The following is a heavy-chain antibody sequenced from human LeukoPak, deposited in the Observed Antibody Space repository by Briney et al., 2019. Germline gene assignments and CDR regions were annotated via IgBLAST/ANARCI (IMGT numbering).Heavy chain of an antibody. CDR1: GGSISSRSYY. CDR3: ARLVIRDFWSGSFRDYYGMDV. V-gene: IGHV4-39*01. Sequence: SETLSLTCTVSGGSISSRSYYWGWIRQPPGKGLEWIGNINYSGSTYYNPSLKSRVTISVDTSKNQFSLKLSSVTAADTAVYHCARLVIRDFWSGSFRDYYGMDVWGQGTTVTVSS. J-gene: IGHJ6*02. CDR2: INYSGST. D-gene: IGHD3-3*01.